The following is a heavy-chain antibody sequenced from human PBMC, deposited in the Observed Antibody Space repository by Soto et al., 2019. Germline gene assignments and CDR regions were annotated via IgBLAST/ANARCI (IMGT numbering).Heavy chain of an antibody. J-gene: IGHJ4*02. CDR2: IYYSGTT. CDR3: ASGNLYFDN. CDR1: GGSISSNSYY. V-gene: IGHV4-39*07. Sequence: ETLSVTCTVSGGSISSNSYYWGWIRQPPGKGLEWIGSIYYSGTTHYNPSLKSRATISVDTSKNQLSLKLTSVTTADTAVYYCASGNLYFDNWCQGTLVTVSS.